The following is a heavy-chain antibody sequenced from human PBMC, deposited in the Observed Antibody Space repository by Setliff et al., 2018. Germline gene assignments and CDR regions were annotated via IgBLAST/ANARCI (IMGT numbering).Heavy chain of an antibody. J-gene: IGHJ4*02. V-gene: IGHV4-61*08. CDR1: GGSISSGDYY. D-gene: IGHD3-3*01. CDR2: IYRSGST. CDR3: ARGILEHYTLVAAVYLDS. Sequence: PSETLSLTCTVSGGSISSGDYYWSWIRQPPGKGLEWIGYIYRSGSTNYNPSLKGRVTISLDTSRNQFSLNLRSVTAADTAVYYCARGILEHYTLVAAVYLDSWGQGSLVTVSS.